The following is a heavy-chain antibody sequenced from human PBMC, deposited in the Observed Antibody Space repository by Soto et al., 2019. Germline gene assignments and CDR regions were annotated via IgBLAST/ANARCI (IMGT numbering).Heavy chain of an antibody. Sequence: PGGSLRLSCAVSGFAFSSYALHWVRQAPGKGLEWVALISYGGSDKYYADSVKGRFTISRDNSKNTLYLQMDSLRAEDTAVYYCARHGVPSGYSYGLDIWFDPWGQGTLVTVSS. CDR1: GFAFSSYA. CDR2: ISYGGSDK. CDR3: ARHGVPSGYSYGLDIWFDP. D-gene: IGHD5-18*01. J-gene: IGHJ5*02. V-gene: IGHV3-30-3*01.